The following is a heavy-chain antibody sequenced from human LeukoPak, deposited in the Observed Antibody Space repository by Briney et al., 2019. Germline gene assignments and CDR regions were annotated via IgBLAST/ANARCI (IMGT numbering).Heavy chain of an antibody. Sequence: SETLSLTCTVSGGSISSSYWSWIRQPPGKGLEWIGYIHYSGSTNYNPSLKSRVTISVDTSKNQFSLKLSSVTAADTAVYYCAREVFGYSYGRYYYYYGMDVWGQGTTVTVSS. CDR1: GGSISSSY. CDR3: AREVFGYSYGRYYYYYGMDV. J-gene: IGHJ6*02. V-gene: IGHV4-59*12. D-gene: IGHD5-18*01. CDR2: IHYSGST.